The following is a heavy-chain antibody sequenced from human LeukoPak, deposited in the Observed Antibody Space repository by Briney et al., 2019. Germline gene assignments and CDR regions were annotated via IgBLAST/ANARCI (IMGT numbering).Heavy chain of an antibody. CDR3: AREVEYQLHPLRATGVDY. CDR2: ISYDGSNK. J-gene: IGHJ4*02. V-gene: IGHV3-30-3*01. CDR1: GFTFSSYA. D-gene: IGHD2-2*01. Sequence: GGSLRLSCAASGFTFSSYAMHWVRQAPGKGLEWVAVISYDGSNKYYADSVKGRFTISRDNSKNTLYLQMNSLRAEDTAVYYCAREVEYQLHPLRATGVDYWGQGTLVTVSS.